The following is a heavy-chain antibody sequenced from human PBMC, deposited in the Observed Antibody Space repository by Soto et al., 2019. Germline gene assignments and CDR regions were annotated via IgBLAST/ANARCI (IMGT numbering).Heavy chain of an antibody. CDR2: IDPSDSYT. V-gene: IGHV5-10-1*01. Sequence: GESLKISCKGSGYSFTSYWISWVRQMPGKGLEWMGRIDPSDSYTNYSPSFQGHVTISADKSISTAYLQWSSLKASDTAMYYCSRKAARPYYYYGMDVWGQGTTVTVSS. D-gene: IGHD6-6*01. J-gene: IGHJ6*02. CDR1: GYSFTSYW. CDR3: SRKAARPYYYYGMDV.